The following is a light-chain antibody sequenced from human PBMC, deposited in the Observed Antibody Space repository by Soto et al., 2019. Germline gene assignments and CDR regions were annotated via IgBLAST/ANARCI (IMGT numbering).Light chain of an antibody. Sequence: DIPMTQSPSSLSASIGDRVTITCQASQYISNYLNWYQQKPGKAPKLLIYDASNLETGVPSRFSGSGSRTDFSFTISSLQAEDIATYYCQQYDNVLLTFGGGTKVELK. V-gene: IGKV1-33*01. CDR3: QQYDNVLLT. CDR1: QYISNY. J-gene: IGKJ4*01. CDR2: DAS.